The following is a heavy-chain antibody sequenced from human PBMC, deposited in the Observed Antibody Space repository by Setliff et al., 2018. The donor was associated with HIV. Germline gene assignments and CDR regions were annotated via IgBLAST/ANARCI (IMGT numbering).Heavy chain of an antibody. J-gene: IGHJ4*02. CDR2: ILPMANDP. Sequence: GASVKVSCKASGYTFGSYAINWVRQAPGHGLEWMGGILPMANDPTYAQRFEGRVTVVADESTRTAYMELSSLKSDDTAVYYCARGFLYGYSRGSFDYWGPGTLVTVS. V-gene: IGHV1-69*13. CDR3: ARGFLYGYSRGSFDY. D-gene: IGHD5-18*01. CDR1: GYTFGSYA.